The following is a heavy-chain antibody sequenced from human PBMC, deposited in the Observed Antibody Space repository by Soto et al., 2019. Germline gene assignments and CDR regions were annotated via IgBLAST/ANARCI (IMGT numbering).Heavy chain of an antibody. CDR2: IYYSGST. D-gene: IGHD2-8*01. Sequence: QVQLQESGPGLVKPSETLSLTCTVSGGSISSYYWSLIRQPPGKGLEWIGYIYYSGSTNYNPSLKSRVTISVDTSKNQFSLKLSSVTAADTAVYYCARVYGLDLFDYWGQGTLVTVSS. J-gene: IGHJ4*02. CDR1: GGSISSYY. V-gene: IGHV4-59*01. CDR3: ARVYGLDLFDY.